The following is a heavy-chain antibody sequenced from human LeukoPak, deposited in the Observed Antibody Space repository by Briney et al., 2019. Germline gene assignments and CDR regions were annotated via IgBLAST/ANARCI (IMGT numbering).Heavy chain of an antibody. CDR1: GFTFSNYA. Sequence: GGSLRLSCAASGFTFSNYAMGWVRQAPGKGLEWVSTISGSGGATYYADSVKGRFTISRDNSKNTLYLQMNSLRAEDTAVYYFAKERAASGFDYWGQGTLVTVSS. CDR2: ISGSGGAT. J-gene: IGHJ4*02. CDR3: AKERAASGFDY. V-gene: IGHV3-23*01. D-gene: IGHD6-13*01.